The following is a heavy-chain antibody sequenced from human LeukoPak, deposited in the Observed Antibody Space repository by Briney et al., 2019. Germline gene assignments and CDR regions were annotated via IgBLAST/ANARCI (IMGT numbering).Heavy chain of an antibody. CDR1: GFTFSSYA. J-gene: IGHJ3*02. CDR3: AKEHPPYYYDSSGAFDI. CDR2: ISGSGGST. Sequence: GGSLRLSCAASGFTFSSYAMSWVRQAPGKGLEWVSAISGSGGSTYYADSVKGRFTISRDNSKNTLYLQMNSLRAEDTAVYYCAKEHPPYYYDSSGAFDIWGQGTMVTVSS. V-gene: IGHV3-23*01. D-gene: IGHD3-22*01.